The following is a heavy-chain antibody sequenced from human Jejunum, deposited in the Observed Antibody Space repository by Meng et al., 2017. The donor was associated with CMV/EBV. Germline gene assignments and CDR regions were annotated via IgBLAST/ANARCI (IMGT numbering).Heavy chain of an antibody. V-gene: IGHV3-74*01. CDR1: GVNLDTYW. D-gene: IGHD6-13*01. CDR2: IRSDGTKI. J-gene: IGHJ4*02. CDR3: ARPLSPWDSGTHDPFNL. Sequence: GVNLDTYWMKWVRQGGGKGLVWLSHIRSDGTKIRYANAVKGRFSIARENAKNTLYLQMNSMRPEDSAMYYCARPLSPWDSGTHDPFNLWGEGTLVTVSS.